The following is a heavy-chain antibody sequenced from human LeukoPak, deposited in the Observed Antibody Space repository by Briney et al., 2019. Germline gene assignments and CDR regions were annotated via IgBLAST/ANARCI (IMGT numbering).Heavy chain of an antibody. D-gene: IGHD2-2*01. V-gene: IGHV4-34*01. CDR1: GGSFSGYY. J-gene: IGHJ4*02. Sequence: SETLSLTCAVYGGSFSGYYWSWIRQPPGKGLEWIGEINHSGSTNYSPSLKSRVTISVDMSKNQFSLKVRSVTAADTAVYYCARAAAGYYFDYWGQGTLVTVSS. CDR3: ARAAAGYYFDY. CDR2: INHSGST.